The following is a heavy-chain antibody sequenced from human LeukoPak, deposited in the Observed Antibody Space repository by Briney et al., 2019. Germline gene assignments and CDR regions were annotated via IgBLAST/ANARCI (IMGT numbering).Heavy chain of an antibody. CDR1: GYTFTAYY. Sequence: ASVKVSCKASGYTFTAYYMHWVRQAPGQGLEWMGWINPNSGGTNYAQKFQGRVTMTRDTSISTAYMELSRLRSDDTAVYYRARGGRSGSYYLMAYFDYWGQGTLVTVSS. J-gene: IGHJ4*02. V-gene: IGHV1-2*02. CDR2: INPNSGGT. D-gene: IGHD1-26*01. CDR3: ARGGRSGSYYLMAYFDY.